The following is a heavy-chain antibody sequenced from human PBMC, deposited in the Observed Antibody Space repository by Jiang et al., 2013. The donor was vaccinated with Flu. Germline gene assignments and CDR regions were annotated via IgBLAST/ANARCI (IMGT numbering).Heavy chain of an antibody. CDR1: GFTFSSYW. D-gene: IGHD3-3*01. J-gene: IGHJ2*01. CDR3: ARGRPYYDFWSGYFTL. Sequence: QLLESGGGLVQTGGSLRLSCAASGFTFSSYWMSWVRQAPGKGLEWVANIKEDGSEQYYVDSVKGRFTLSRDNANNSLYLQMNSLRADDTAVYYCARGRPYYDFWSGYFTLWG. CDR2: IKEDGSEQ. V-gene: IGHV3-7*01.